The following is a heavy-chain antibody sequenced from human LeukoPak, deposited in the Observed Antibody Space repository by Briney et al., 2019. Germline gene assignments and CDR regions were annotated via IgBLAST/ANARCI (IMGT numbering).Heavy chain of an antibody. CDR1: GGTFSSYA. CDR3: ARGEYSSPAYYYYYYTDV. V-gene: IGHV1-69*05. Sequence: ASVKVSCKASGGTFSSYAISWVRQAPGQGLEWMGGIIPIFGTANYAQKFQGRVTITTDESTSTAYMELSSLRSEDTAVYYCARGEYSSPAYYYYYYTDVWGKGTTVTVSS. CDR2: IIPIFGTA. J-gene: IGHJ6*03. D-gene: IGHD6-6*01.